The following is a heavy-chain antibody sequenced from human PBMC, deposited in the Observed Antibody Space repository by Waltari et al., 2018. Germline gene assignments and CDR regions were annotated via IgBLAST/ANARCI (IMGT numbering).Heavy chain of an antibody. Sequence: QVQLQQWGAGLLKPSETLSLTCAVYGGSFSGYYWSWIRQPPGKGLEWIGEINHSGRTNYNPSLKSRVTISVDTSKNQFSLKLSSVTAADTAVYYCARAGYSSGWHRYYFDYWGQGTLVTVSS. CDR2: INHSGRT. CDR1: GGSFSGYY. CDR3: ARAGYSSGWHRYYFDY. J-gene: IGHJ4*02. D-gene: IGHD6-19*01. V-gene: IGHV4-34*01.